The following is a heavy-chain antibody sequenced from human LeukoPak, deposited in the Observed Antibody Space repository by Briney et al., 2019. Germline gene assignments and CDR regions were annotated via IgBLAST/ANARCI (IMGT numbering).Heavy chain of an antibody. D-gene: IGHD3-10*01. V-gene: IGHV4-39*01. CDR3: ARGLDQLLFYV. CDR1: GDSISTSNSY. CDR2: IYYSGNT. Sequence: PSETLSLTCTVSGDSISTSNSYWGWIRQPPGKGLEWIGSIYYSGNTYYNASLKSRVTISVDTSKNQFSLKLSSVTAADTAVYYCARGLDQLLFYVWGKGTTVTVSS. J-gene: IGHJ6*04.